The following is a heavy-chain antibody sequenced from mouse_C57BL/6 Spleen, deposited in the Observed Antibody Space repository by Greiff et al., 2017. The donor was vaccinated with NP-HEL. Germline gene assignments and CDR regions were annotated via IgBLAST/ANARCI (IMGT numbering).Heavy chain of an antibody. CDR3: ARYYYGSSYDWFAY. CDR2: INYDGSST. Sequence: EVHLVESEGGLVQPGSSMKLSCTASGFTFSDYYMAWVRQVPEKGLEWVANINYDGSSTYYLDSLKSRFIISRDNAKNNLYLQMSSLKSEDTATYYCARYYYGSSYDWFAYWGQGTLVTVSA. D-gene: IGHD1-1*01. J-gene: IGHJ3*01. V-gene: IGHV5-16*01. CDR1: GFTFSDYY.